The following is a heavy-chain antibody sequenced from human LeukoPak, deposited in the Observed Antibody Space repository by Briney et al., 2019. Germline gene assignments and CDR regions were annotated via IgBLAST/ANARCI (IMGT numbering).Heavy chain of an antibody. V-gene: IGHV3-48*03. Sequence: GGSLRLSCAASGFTFSSYKMNWVRQAPGKGLEWVSYISSSGSTIYYADSVKGRFTISRDNAKNSLYLQMNGLRAEDTAVYYCARDIASMVRGVIKSYYYYYYMDVWGKGTTVTVSS. CDR2: ISSSGSTI. CDR1: GFTFSSYK. CDR3: ARDIASMVRGVIKSYYYYYYMDV. D-gene: IGHD3-10*01. J-gene: IGHJ6*03.